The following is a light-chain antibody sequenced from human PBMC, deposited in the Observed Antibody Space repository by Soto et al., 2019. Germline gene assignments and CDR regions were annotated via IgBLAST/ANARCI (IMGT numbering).Light chain of an antibody. CDR3: QQYNTWPPIT. J-gene: IGKJ5*01. Sequence: SPSAVSVSPEERVTLSCRASQSVRSNLAWYQQKPGQSPRLLIYGASTRATGIPARFSGSGSGTEFTLTISSLQSEDFAVYYCQQYNTWPPITFGQGTRLEIK. CDR2: GAS. CDR1: QSVRSN. V-gene: IGKV3-15*01.